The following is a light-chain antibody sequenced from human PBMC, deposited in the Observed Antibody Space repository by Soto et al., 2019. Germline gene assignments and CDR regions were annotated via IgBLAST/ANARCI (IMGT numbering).Light chain of an antibody. J-gene: IGLJ3*02. CDR3: SSYAGSNRAV. V-gene: IGLV2-8*01. Sequence: QSALTQPPSASGSPGQSVTISCTGTSSDVGGYNYVSWYQQHPGKAPKLMIYEVSKRPSGVPDRFSGSKSDNTASLTVSGLQAEDEADYYCSSYAGSNRAVFGGGTQLTVL. CDR1: SSDVGGYNY. CDR2: EVS.